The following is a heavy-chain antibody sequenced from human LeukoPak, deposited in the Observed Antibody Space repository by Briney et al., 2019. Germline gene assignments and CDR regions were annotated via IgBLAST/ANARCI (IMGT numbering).Heavy chain of an antibody. J-gene: IGHJ4*02. CDR1: GFTFSSYG. CDR2: ISYDGSNK. V-gene: IGHV3-30*18. Sequence: GGSLRLSCAASGFTFSSYGMHWVRQAPGKGLEWVAVISYDGSNKYYADSVKGRFTISRDNSKNTLYLQMNSLRAEDTAVYYCAKDLRALDSLWGQGTLVTVSS. CDR3: AKDLRALDSL. D-gene: IGHD3-3*01.